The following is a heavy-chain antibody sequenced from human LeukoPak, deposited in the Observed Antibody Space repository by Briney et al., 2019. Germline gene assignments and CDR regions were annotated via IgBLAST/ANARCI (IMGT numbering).Heavy chain of an antibody. Sequence: PGGSLRLSCAASGFTVSSDYMSWVRQAPGKGLEWVSVIYSGGSTYYAASVKGRFTISRDNSKNTLYLQMNSLRAEDTAVYYCARSPEGCSGGSCYNPPDYWGQGTLVTVSS. CDR1: GFTVSSDY. CDR2: IYSGGST. V-gene: IGHV3-66*01. D-gene: IGHD2-15*01. CDR3: ARSPEGCSGGSCYNPPDY. J-gene: IGHJ4*02.